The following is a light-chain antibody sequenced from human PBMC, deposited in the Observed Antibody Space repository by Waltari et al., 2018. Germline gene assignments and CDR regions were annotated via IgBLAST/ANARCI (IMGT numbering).Light chain of an antibody. J-gene: IGLJ3*02. CDR2: DDS. Sequence: SYVVTQPPSGSVAPGQTATITCEGDNIERKSVHWYQQKAGQAPGLVVYDDSDRPPGIPGRLSGSNSGNTATLTIRRVEAGDEADYYCQLWDSRSNHLVFGGGTKLTVL. CDR1: NIERKS. CDR3: QLWDSRSNHLV. V-gene: IGLV3-21*02.